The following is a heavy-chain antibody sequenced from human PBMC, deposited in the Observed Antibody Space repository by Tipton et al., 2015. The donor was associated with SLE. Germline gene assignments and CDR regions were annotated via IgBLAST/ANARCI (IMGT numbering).Heavy chain of an antibody. CDR1: GFTFSDYY. J-gene: IGHJ3*01. V-gene: IGHV3-11*01. CDR2: ISSSGSTI. CDR3: ARMRYCSGGSCYGDAFDF. Sequence: SLRLSCAASGFTFSDYYMSWIRQAPGKGLEWVSYISSSGSTIYYADSVKGRFTISRDNAKNSLYLQMNSLRAEDTAVYYCARMRYCSGGSCYGDAFDFWSQGTLVPVSS. D-gene: IGHD2-15*01.